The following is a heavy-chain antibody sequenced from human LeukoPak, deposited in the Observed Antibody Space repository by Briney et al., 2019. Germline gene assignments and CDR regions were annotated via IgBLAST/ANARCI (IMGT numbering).Heavy chain of an antibody. CDR3: AKDHGSSPDYFDP. D-gene: IGHD6-6*01. Sequence: GGSLRLSCAASGFTFSSYAMSWVRQAPGKGLEWVSGISGSGGNTYYADSVKGLFTISRDNSKNTLYLHMNSLRGEDTAVYYCAKDHGSSPDYFDPWGQGTLVTVFS. CDR1: GFTFSSYA. V-gene: IGHV3-23*01. J-gene: IGHJ5*02. CDR2: ISGSGGNT.